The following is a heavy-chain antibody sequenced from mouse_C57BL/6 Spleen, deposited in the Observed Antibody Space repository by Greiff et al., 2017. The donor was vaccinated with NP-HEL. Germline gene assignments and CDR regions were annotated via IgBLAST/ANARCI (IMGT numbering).Heavy chain of an antibody. J-gene: IGHJ4*01. CDR3: TTGGLLYAMDY. V-gene: IGHV14-4*01. D-gene: IGHD1-1*01. CDR2: IDPENGDT. Sequence: VQLQQSGAELVRPGASVKLSCTASGFNIKDDYMHWVKQRPEQGLEWIGWIDPENGDTEYASKFQGKATITADTSSNTAYLQLSSLTSEDTAVYYCTTGGLLYAMDYWGQGTSVTVSS. CDR1: GFNIKDDY.